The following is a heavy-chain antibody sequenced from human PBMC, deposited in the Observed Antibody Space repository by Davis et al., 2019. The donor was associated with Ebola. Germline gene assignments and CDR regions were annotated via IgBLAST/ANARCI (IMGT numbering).Heavy chain of an antibody. CDR2: INIGGT. CDR3: ARDYYVYFDSTGMDV. J-gene: IGHJ6*02. CDR1: GYSLSGNG. Sequence: GGSLRLSCVVSGYSLSGNGMTWFRQAPGKGLEWVSDINIGGTFYPDSVKGRFTISRDNAKNTLYLQMNSLRAEDTAVYYCARDYYVYFDSTGMDVWGQGTTVTVSS. D-gene: IGHD3-10*02. V-gene: IGHV3-66*01.